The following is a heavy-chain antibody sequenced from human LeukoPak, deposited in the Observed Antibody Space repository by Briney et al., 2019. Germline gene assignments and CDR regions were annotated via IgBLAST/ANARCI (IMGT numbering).Heavy chain of an antibody. CDR3: ARDLDYDFWSGPSLYYFDY. V-gene: IGHV3-21*01. D-gene: IGHD3-3*01. CDR2: ISSSSSYI. J-gene: IGHJ4*02. CDR1: GFPFSSYS. Sequence: GRSLRLSCAASGFPFSSYSMNWVRQAPGKGLEWVSSISSSSSYIYYADSVKGRFTISRDNAKNSLYLQMNSLGAEDTAVYYCARDLDYDFWSGPSLYYFDYWGQGTLVTVSS.